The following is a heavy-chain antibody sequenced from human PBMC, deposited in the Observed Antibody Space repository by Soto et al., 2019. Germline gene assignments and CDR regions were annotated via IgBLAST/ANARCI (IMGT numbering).Heavy chain of an antibody. CDR3: AISAGGFGGLFVVPSDY. D-gene: IGHD3-16*01. CDR1: GFTYESYA. V-gene: IGHV3-23*01. CDR2: INSGGTVA. J-gene: IGHJ4*02. Sequence: EVQLLESGGGLVQPGGSLRLSCAASGFTYESYAMSWVRQAPGKGLEWVSGINSGGTVAHYADSVKGRFDISRDNSKKTQCLQMNSLRVDDTGLYYCAISAGGFGGLFVVPSDYWGQGTLVTVSS.